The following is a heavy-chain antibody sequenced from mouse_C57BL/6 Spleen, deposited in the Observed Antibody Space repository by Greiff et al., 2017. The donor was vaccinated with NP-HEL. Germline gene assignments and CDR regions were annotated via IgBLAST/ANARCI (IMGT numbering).Heavy chain of an antibody. CDR1: GFTFSDYY. J-gene: IGHJ2*01. CDR3: ARESSYYFDY. Sequence: EVKLMESEGGLVQPGSSMTLSCTASGFTFSDYYMAWVRQVPEKGLEWVANINYDGSSTYYLDSLKSRFIISRDNAKNILYLQMSSLKSEDTATYYCARESSYYFDYWGQGTTLTVSS. D-gene: IGHD3-1*01. CDR2: INYDGSST. V-gene: IGHV5-16*01.